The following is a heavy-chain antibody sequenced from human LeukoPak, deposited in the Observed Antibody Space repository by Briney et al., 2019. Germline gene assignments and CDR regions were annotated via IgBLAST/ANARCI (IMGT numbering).Heavy chain of an antibody. CDR1: GFTFDDYA. CDR2: ISWNSGSI. D-gene: IGHD3-22*01. CDR3: AKDTSYYYDSSGYYGR. Sequence: GGSLRLSCAASGFTFDDYAMHWVRQAPGKGLEWVSGISWNSGSIGYADSVKGRFTISRDNAKNSLYLQMNSLRAEDTALYYCAKDTSYYYDSSGYYGRWGQGTLVTVSS. J-gene: IGHJ4*02. V-gene: IGHV3-9*01.